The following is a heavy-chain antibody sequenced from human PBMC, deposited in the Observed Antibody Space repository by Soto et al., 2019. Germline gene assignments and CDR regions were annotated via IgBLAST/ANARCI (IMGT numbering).Heavy chain of an antibody. Sequence: EVQLVESGGGLVKPGGSLRLSCAASGFTFSNAWMNWVRQAPGKGLEWVGRIKSKTDGGTTDYAAPVKGRFTISRDDSKNTLYLQMNSLKTAHTVVYYCTTDSVIVVLTPFDYWGQGTLVTVSS. D-gene: IGHD3-22*01. V-gene: IGHV3-15*07. CDR3: TTDSVIVVLTPFDY. CDR1: GFTFSNAW. CDR2: IKSKTDGGTT. J-gene: IGHJ4*02.